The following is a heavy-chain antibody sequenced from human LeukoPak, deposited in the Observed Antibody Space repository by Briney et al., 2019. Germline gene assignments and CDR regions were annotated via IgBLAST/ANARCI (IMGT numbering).Heavy chain of an antibody. CDR2: ITPSLSIA. D-gene: IGHD6-13*01. Sequence: ASVKDSCKASGGTXSSYAISWVRQAPGHGLEWMGRITPSLSIANYAQKFQGRITITADKSTSTAYMELSSLRSEDTAVYYCARSLAAAGTGAFDIWGQGTMVTVSS. CDR1: GGTXSSYA. V-gene: IGHV1-69*04. J-gene: IGHJ3*02. CDR3: ARSLAAAGTGAFDI.